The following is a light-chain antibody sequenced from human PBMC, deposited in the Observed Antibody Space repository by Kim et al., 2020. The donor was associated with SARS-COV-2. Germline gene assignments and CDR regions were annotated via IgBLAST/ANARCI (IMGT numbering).Light chain of an antibody. CDR3: QQFGTLPIT. CDR2: GAS. J-gene: IGKJ5*01. Sequence: SPGTLSLSPGERAPLSCRASQSVSSSYLAWYQQKPGQAPRLLFYGASSRFSGSGSGTDFTLTITRLEPEDFAVYYCQQFGTLPITFGQGTRLEIK. V-gene: IGKV3-20*01. CDR1: QSVSSSY.